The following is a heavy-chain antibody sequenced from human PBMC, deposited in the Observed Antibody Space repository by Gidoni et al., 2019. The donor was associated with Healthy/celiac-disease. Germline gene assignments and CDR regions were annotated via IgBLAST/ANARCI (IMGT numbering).Heavy chain of an antibody. CDR2: IFYSGST. CDR1: GGSISSSSYY. D-gene: IGHD6-19*01. V-gene: IGHV4-39*01. CDR3: ARRGIAVAGTGQWFDP. Sequence: QLQLQASGPGLVKPSATLSLTCTVSGGSISSSSYYWGWIRQPPGKGLEWIGSIFYSGSTYYNPSLKSRVTISVDTSKNQFSLKLSSVTAADTAVYYCARRGIAVAGTGQWFDPWGQGTLVTVSS. J-gene: IGHJ5*02.